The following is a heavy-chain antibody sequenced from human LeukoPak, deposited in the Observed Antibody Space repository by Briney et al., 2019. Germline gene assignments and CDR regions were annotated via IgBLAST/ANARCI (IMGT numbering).Heavy chain of an antibody. Sequence: GGSLRLSCAASGFTFSSYAMHWVRQAPGKGLEYVSAISSNGGSTYYANSVKGRFTISRDNSKNTLYLQMNSLRAEDTAVYYCARSVVDTAMGGFDYWGQGTLVTVSS. CDR2: ISSNGGST. CDR3: ARSVVDTAMGGFDY. CDR1: GFTFSSYA. V-gene: IGHV3-64*01. J-gene: IGHJ4*02. D-gene: IGHD5-18*01.